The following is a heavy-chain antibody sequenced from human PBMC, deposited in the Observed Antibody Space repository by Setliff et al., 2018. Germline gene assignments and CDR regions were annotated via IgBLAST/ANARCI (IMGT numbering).Heavy chain of an antibody. J-gene: IGHJ4*02. CDR2: VYYSGTA. V-gene: IGHV4-59*01. Sequence: ETLSLTCTVSGGSFAPYYWSWIRQPPGKGLEWIGYVYYSGTAYYNPSLKSRVTVIVDTSKNQFSLRLSSVTAADTAVYYCARGGTFRYFDYWGQGTPVTVS. D-gene: IGHD5-12*01. CDR1: GGSFAPYY. CDR3: ARGGTFRYFDY.